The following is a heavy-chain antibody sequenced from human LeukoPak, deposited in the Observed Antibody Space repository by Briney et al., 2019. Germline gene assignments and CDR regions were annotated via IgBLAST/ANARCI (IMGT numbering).Heavy chain of an antibody. CDR1: GFTFSSYG. Sequence: GGSLRLSCAASGFTFSSYGMHWARQAPGKGLEWVAVISYDGSNKYYADSVKGRFTISRDNSKNTLYLQMNSLRAEDTAVYYCAKDLSAILDYWGQGTLVTVSS. V-gene: IGHV3-30*18. CDR3: AKDLSAILDY. J-gene: IGHJ4*02. CDR2: ISYDGSNK.